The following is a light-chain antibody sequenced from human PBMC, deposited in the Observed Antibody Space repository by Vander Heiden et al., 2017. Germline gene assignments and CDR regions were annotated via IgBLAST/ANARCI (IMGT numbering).Light chain of an antibody. CDR2: WAS. Sequence: IVMTQSPDSLAVSLGERATINCKSSQSVLYSSNNKNYLAWYQQKPGQPPKLLIYWASTRESGVPDRFSGAGSGTDFTLTISSLQAEDVAVYYCQQYYSTPRTFGYGTKVELK. J-gene: IGKJ1*01. V-gene: IGKV4-1*01. CDR1: QSVLYSSNNKNY. CDR3: QQYYSTPRT.